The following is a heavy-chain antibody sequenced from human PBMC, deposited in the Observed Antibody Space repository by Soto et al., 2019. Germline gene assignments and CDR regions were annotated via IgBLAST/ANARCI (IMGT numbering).Heavy chain of an antibody. J-gene: IGHJ4*02. CDR2: IWYDGSNK. CDR3: ARGNGVVPAAYLTPGFDY. V-gene: IGHV3-33*01. CDR1: GFTFSSYG. D-gene: IGHD2-2*01. Sequence: PGGSLRLSCAASGFTFSSYGMHWVRQAPGKGLEWVAVIWYDGSNKYYADSVKGRFTISRDNSKNTLHLQMNSLRAEDTAVYYCARGNGVVPAAYLTPGFDYWGQGTLVTVSS.